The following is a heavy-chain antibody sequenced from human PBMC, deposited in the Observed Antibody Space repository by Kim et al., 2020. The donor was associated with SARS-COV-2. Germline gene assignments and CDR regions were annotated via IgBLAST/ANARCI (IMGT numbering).Heavy chain of an antibody. CDR1: GGSISSSNW. CDR2: IYHSGST. Sequence: SETLSLTCAVSGGSISSSNWWSWVRQPPGKGLEWIGEIYHSGSTNYNPSLKSRVTISVDKSKNQFSLKLSSVTAADTAVYYCARTQLRYFDWPIPFDYWGQGTLVTVSS. CDR3: ARTQLRYFDWPIPFDY. J-gene: IGHJ4*02. V-gene: IGHV4-4*02. D-gene: IGHD3-9*01.